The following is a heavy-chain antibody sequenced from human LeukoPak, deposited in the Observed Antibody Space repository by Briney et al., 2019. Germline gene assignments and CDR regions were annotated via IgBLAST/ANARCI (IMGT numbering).Heavy chain of an antibody. V-gene: IGHV4-34*01. CDR1: GGSFSGYY. J-gene: IGHJ4*02. Sequence: SETLSLTRAVYGGSFSGYYWSWIRQPPGRGLEWIGEINHSGSTNYNPSLKSRVTISVDTSKNQFSLKLSSVTAADTAVYYCARPPYGSGSYYLDYWGQGTLVTVSS. CDR3: ARPPYGSGSYYLDY. D-gene: IGHD3-10*01. CDR2: INHSGST.